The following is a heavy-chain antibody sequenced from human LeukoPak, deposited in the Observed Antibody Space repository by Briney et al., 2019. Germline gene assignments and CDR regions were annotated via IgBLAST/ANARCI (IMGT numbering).Heavy chain of an antibody. CDR1: GFTFSSYA. CDR3: AKDFKLYLTGAFDY. J-gene: IGHJ4*02. CDR2: ISGSGGST. Sequence: PGGSLRLSCAASGFTFSSYAMSWVRQAPGKGLEWVSAISGSGGSTYYADSVKGRFTISRDNSKNTLYLQMNSLRAEDTALYYCAKDFKLYLTGAFDYWGQGTLVTVSS. D-gene: IGHD3-9*01. V-gene: IGHV3-23*01.